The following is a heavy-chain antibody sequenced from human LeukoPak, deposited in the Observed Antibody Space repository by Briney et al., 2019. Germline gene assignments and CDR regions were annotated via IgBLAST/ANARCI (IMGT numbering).Heavy chain of an antibody. D-gene: IGHD3-16*02. J-gene: IGHJ3*02. CDR2: ISGSGSSI. CDR3: AREGGFGYDDAFDT. Sequence: SGGSLRLSCTASGFTFSTYEMNWVRQAPGKGLEWISYISGSGSSIFYADSLQGRFTVSRDNAKNSVYLQINSLRAEDTAVYYCAREGGFGYDDAFDTWGHGTTVTVSS. CDR1: GFTFSTYE. V-gene: IGHV3-48*03.